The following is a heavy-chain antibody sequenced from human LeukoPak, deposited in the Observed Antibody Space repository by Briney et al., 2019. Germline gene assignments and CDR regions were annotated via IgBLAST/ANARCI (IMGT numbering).Heavy chain of an antibody. CDR1: GFTFPDAW. V-gene: IGHV3-15*01. Sequence: NPGGSLRLSCAASGFTFPDAWVHWVRQAPGKGLEWVGRIKNRNSGRTTDYATAVKGRFTISRDDSRDTLYLQMNSLKTEDTAVYYCVTDGGHLPYYFTYWGQGTLVTVTS. CDR2: IKNRNSGRTT. CDR3: VTDGGHLPYYFTY. D-gene: IGHD3-22*01. J-gene: IGHJ1*01.